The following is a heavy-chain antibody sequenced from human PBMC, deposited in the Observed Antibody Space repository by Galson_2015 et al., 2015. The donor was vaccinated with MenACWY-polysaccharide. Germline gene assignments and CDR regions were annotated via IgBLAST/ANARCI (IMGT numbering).Heavy chain of an antibody. J-gene: IGHJ4*02. CDR2: IFHSGTT. D-gene: IGHD1-26*01. V-gene: IGHV4-38-2*01. CDR3: ARVEKYSGSFYILY. CDR1: DYSIRSGYF. Sequence: SETLSLTCAVSDYSIRSGYFWDWIRQPPGKGLEWIASIFHSGTTYYNPSLKSRVTISVDTSKNQFSLKLSSVTAADTAVYYCARVEKYSGSFYILYWGQGTLVTVSS.